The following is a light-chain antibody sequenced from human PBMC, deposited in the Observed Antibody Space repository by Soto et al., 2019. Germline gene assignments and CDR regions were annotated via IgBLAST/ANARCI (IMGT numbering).Light chain of an antibody. Sequence: QSVLTQPASVSGSPGQSITISCTGSSSDVGAYNYVSWYQHHPDKAPKLVIYDVTNRPSGVSNRFSGSKSGNTASLTISGLQAEDEADYYCNSYTSSTTPYVFRTGTKLTVL. CDR2: DVT. CDR3: NSYTSSTTPYV. J-gene: IGLJ1*01. CDR1: SSDVGAYNY. V-gene: IGLV2-14*03.